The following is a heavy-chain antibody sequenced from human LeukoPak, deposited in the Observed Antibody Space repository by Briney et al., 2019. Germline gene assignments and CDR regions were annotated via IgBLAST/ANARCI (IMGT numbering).Heavy chain of an antibody. CDR3: ASTIPIAVAGAGTVDY. CDR2: ISSSSSYI. CDR1: GFTFSSYS. J-gene: IGHJ4*02. D-gene: IGHD6-19*01. V-gene: IGHV3-21*01. Sequence: GGSLRLSCAASGFTFSSYSMNWVRQAPGKGLEWVSSISSSSSYIYYADSVKGRFTISRDNAKNSLYLQMNSLRAEDTAVYYCASTIPIAVAGAGTVDYWGQGTLVTVSP.